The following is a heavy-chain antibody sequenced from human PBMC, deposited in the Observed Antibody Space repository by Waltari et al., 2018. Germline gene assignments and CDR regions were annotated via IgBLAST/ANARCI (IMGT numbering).Heavy chain of an antibody. CDR2: RNPNSGGT. D-gene: IGHD6-13*01. Sequence: QVQLVQSGAEVKKPGASVTVSCKASGYTFTGYYMHLVRQAPGQGLAWVGWRNPNSGGTTEAQKFQGRVTMTRDTSISTAYMELSRLRSDDTAVYYCARYGPAAGSDYWGQGTLVTVSS. CDR1: GYTFTGYY. V-gene: IGHV1-2*02. CDR3: ARYGPAAGSDY. J-gene: IGHJ4*02.